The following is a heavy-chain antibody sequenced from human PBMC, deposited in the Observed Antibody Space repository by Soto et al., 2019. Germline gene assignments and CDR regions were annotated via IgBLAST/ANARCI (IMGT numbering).Heavy chain of an antibody. V-gene: IGHV1-18*01. CDR3: VPRPPAFDY. CDR2: VTTEKSKK. CDR1: GYTLSSYG. D-gene: IGHD6-25*01. J-gene: IGHJ4*02. Sequence: ASVKGSCKTSGYTLSSYGISWVRQAPGQSLEWVGWVTTEKSKKKYSQKFPGRGAMTTNTPTSTAQLERRRPRTEDTAGYYCVPRPPAFDYWAQEPLVTVPS.